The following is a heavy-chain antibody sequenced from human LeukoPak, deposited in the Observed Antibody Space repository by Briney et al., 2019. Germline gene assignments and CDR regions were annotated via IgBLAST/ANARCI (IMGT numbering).Heavy chain of an antibody. V-gene: IGHV1-18*01. J-gene: IGHJ4*02. Sequence: ASVKVSCKASGYTLTSYGISWVRQAPGQGLEWMGWISAYNGNTNYAQKLQGRVTMTTDTSTSTAYMELRSLRSDDTAVYYCARDRKSKQWLVSPTDYWGQGTLVTVSS. CDR1: GYTLTSYG. CDR3: ARDRKSKQWLVSPTDY. CDR2: ISAYNGNT. D-gene: IGHD6-19*01.